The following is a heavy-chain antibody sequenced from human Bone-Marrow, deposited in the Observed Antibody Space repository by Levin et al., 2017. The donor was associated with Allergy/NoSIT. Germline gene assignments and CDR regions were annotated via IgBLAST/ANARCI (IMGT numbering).Heavy chain of an antibody. CDR1: GFTFSDYY. CDR2: ISSSSSYT. J-gene: IGHJ5*02. V-gene: IGHV3-11*03. D-gene: IGHD1-1*01. CDR3: ASSTGTTVDWFDP. Sequence: AGGSLRLSCAASGFTFSDYYMSWIRQAPGKGLEWISCISSSSSYTYYADSVKGRFTISRDDAKNSLSLQMNSLRVEDTAVYYCASSTGTTVDWFDPWGQGTLVTVSS.